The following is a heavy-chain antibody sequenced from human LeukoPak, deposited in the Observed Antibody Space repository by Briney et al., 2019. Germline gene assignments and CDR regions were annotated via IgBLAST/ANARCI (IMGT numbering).Heavy chain of an antibody. CDR2: ISWNSGSI. V-gene: IGHV3-9*01. CDR1: GFTFDDYA. Sequence: GRSLRLSCAASGFTFDDYAMHWVRQAPGKGLERVSGISWNSGSIGYADSVKGRFTIYRDNAKNSLYLQMNSLRAEDTALYYCAKDIASSGYPYYFVYWGQGTLVTVSS. J-gene: IGHJ4*02. D-gene: IGHD3-22*01. CDR3: AKDIASSGYPYYFVY.